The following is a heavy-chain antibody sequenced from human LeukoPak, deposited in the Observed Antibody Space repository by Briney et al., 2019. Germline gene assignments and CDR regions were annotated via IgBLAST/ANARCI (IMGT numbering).Heavy chain of an antibody. Sequence: ASVKVSCKASGYTFSSYGISWVRQAPGQGLEGMGWISAYNGNTNYAQKFQGRVTMTTDISTSTAYMELRSLRSDDTAVYYCARGNQEAYYVYYYGMDVWGQGTTVTVSS. CDR1: GYTFSSYG. CDR3: ARGNQEAYYVYYYGMDV. V-gene: IGHV1-18*01. CDR2: ISAYNGNT. D-gene: IGHD3-16*01. J-gene: IGHJ6*02.